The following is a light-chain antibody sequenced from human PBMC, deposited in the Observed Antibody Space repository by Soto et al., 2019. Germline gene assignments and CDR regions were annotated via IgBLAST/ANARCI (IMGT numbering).Light chain of an antibody. J-gene: IGKJ1*01. CDR1: QSISSY. V-gene: IGKV1-39*01. CDR3: QQYYSTPKT. Sequence: DIQMTQSPSSLSASVGDRVTITCRASQSISSYLNWYQQKPGKAPKLLIYAASSLHSGVPSRFSGSGSGTDFTLTISSLQPEDFATYYCQQYYSTPKTFGQGTKVEIK. CDR2: AAS.